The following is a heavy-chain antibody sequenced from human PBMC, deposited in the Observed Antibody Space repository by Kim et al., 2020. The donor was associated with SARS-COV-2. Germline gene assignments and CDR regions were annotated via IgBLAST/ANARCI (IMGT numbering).Heavy chain of an antibody. V-gene: IGHV1-24*01. CDR2: FDHKDGET. D-gene: IGHD3-9*01. J-gene: IGHJ6*01. Sequence: ASVKVSCKVSGYTLRELSMHWVRQAPGKGLEWLGGFDHKDGETVYAQKSQGRVTMTEDTSTDTAYMELRSLRSEDTALYFCAAVRLFYDTLTESSPPRYG. CDR1: GYTLRELS. CDR3: AAVRLFYDTLTESSPPRYG.